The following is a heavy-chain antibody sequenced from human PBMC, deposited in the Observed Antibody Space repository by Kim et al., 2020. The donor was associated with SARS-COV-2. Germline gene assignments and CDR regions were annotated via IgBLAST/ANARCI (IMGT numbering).Heavy chain of an antibody. J-gene: IGHJ6*02. CDR1: GFTFSGSA. CDR3: TRHVTDDILTGYPSYYYYYGMDV. V-gene: IGHV3-73*01. D-gene: IGHD3-9*01. CDR2: IRSKVNSYAT. Sequence: GGSLRLSCAASGFTFSGSAMHWVRQASGKGLEWVGRIRSKVNSYATAYAASVKGRFTISRDDSKNTAYLQMNSLKTEDTAVYYCTRHVTDDILTGYPSYYYYYGMDVWGQETTVTVSS.